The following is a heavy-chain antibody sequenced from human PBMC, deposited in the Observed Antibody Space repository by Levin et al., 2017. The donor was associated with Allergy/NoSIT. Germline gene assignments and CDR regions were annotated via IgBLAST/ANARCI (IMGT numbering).Heavy chain of an antibody. CDR3: ARDPSYYDILTGYSPPGYMDV. J-gene: IGHJ6*03. CDR2: ISYDGSNK. V-gene: IGHV3-30-3*01. Sequence: LSLTCAASGFTFSSYAMHWVRQAPGKGLEWVAVISYDGSNKYYADSVKGRFTISRDNSKNTLYLQMNSLRAEDTAVYYCARDPSYYDILTGYSPPGYMDVWGKGTTVTVSS. D-gene: IGHD3-9*01. CDR1: GFTFSSYA.